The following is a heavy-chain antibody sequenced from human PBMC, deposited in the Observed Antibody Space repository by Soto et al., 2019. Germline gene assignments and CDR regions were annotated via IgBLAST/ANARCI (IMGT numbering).Heavy chain of an antibody. CDR3: ATSRISIAVAGETEYYFDY. D-gene: IGHD6-19*01. CDR2: INPNSGDT. V-gene: IGHV1-2*04. J-gene: IGHJ4*02. Sequence: ASVKVSCKASGYIFTGYYMHWVRQAPGRGLEWMGWINPNSGDTNYTQKFQGWVTMTRDTSISTAYMGLSRLRSDDTAVYYCATSRISIAVAGETEYYFDYWGQGTPVTVSS. CDR1: GYIFTGYY.